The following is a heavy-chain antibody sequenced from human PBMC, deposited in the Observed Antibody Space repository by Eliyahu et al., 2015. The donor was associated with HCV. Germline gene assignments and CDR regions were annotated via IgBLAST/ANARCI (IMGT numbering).Heavy chain of an antibody. CDR2: IRSKAYGGTT. J-gene: IGHJ4*02. D-gene: IGHD6-19*01. CDR3: TREGYSSGWYVDY. Sequence: EVQLVESGGGLVQPGRSLRLSCTASGFTFGDYAMSWVRQAPGKGRGWVGFIRSKAYGGTTEYAASVKGRFTISRDDSKSIAYLQMNSLKTEDTAVYYCTREGYSSGWYVDYWGQGTLVTVSS. CDR1: GFTFGDYA. V-gene: IGHV3-49*04.